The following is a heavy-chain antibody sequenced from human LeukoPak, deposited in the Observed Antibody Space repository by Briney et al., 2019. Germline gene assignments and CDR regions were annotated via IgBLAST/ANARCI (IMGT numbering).Heavy chain of an antibody. CDR2: ISSRGTTV. V-gene: IGHV3-48*03. D-gene: IGHD3-10*01. CDR3: AREEFREFDY. CDR1: GFIFSSFE. J-gene: IGHJ4*02. Sequence: GGSLRLSCEASGFIFSSFEMSWVRQAPGKGLECVAYISSRGTTVIYPDSVRGRFTFSRDNAKDSLYLEINNLRVEDTAVYYCAREEFREFDYWGQGTLVTVSS.